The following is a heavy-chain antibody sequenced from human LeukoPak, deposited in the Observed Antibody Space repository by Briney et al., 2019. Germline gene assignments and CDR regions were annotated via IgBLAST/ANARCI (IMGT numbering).Heavy chain of an antibody. CDR2: IYYSGST. CDR3: ARAARSSWLDY. V-gene: IGHV4-31*03. CDR1: GGSISSGGYY. J-gene: IGHJ4*02. Sequence: SETLSLTCTVSGGSISSGGYYWSWIRQHPGKGLEWIGYIYYSGSTYYNPSLKSRVTISVDTSKNQFSLKLSSVTAADTAVYYCARAARSSWLDYWGQGTLVTVSS. D-gene: IGHD6-13*01.